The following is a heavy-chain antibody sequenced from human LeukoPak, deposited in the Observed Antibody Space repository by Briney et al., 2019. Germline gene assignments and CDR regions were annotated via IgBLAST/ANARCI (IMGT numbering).Heavy chain of an antibody. CDR1: GYSFTTYW. V-gene: IGHV5-51*01. CDR2: IYPGDSNT. D-gene: IGHD2-15*01. Sequence: GESLKISCKGSGYSFTTYWVGWLRQMPGKGLEWMGIIYPGDSNTRYNPSFQGQVTMSADKSISTAYLQWNSLKASDTAIYFCARTDSVDGLVVPPSIRGWFDPWGQGTLVTVSS. CDR3: ARTDSVDGLVVPPSIRGWFDP. J-gene: IGHJ5*02.